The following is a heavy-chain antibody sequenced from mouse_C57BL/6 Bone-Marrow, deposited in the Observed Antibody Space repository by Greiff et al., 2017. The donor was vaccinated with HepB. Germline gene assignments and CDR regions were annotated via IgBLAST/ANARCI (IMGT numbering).Heavy chain of an antibody. D-gene: IGHD1-1*01. CDR2: IYPRSGNT. J-gene: IGHJ2*01. CDR1: GYTFTSYG. Sequence: VKLQESGAELARPGASVKLSCKASGYTFTSYGISWVKQRTGQGLEWIGEIYPRSGNTYYNEKFKGKATLTADKSSSTAYMELRSLTSEDSAVYFCARGFYYYGSSGYWGQGTTLTVSS. V-gene: IGHV1-81*01. CDR3: ARGFYYYGSSGY.